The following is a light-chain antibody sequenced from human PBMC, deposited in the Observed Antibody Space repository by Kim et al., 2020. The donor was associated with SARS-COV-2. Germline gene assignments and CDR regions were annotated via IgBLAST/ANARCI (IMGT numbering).Light chain of an antibody. CDR2: DAS. CDR1: QSVSSY. V-gene: IGKV3-11*01. J-gene: IGKJ2*01. CDR3: QQRSNWYT. Sequence: LSLSPGERATLSCRASQSVSSYLAWYQQKPGQATRLFIYDASNRATGIPARFSGSGSGTDFTLTISSLEPEDFAVYYCQQRSNWYTFGQGTKLEI.